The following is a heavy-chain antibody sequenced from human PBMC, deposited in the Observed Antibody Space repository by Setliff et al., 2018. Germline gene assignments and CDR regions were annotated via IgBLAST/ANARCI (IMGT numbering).Heavy chain of an antibody. J-gene: IGHJ4*02. Sequence: GASVKVSCKASGYTFTNYGISWVRQTPGQGLVWMGWISAYTGNTYSAQKFQGRLTMTTDTSTTTAYMELRGLRSDDTAVYYCSRLVRYCTRTSCQRASGDDYWGQGTLVTVSS. V-gene: IGHV1-18*01. CDR3: SRLVRYCTRTSCQRASGDDY. CDR1: GYTFTNYG. CDR2: ISAYTGNT. D-gene: IGHD2-2*01.